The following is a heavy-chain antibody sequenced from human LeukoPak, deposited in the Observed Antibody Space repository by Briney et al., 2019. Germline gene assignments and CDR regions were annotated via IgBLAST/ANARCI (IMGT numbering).Heavy chain of an antibody. CDR2: INPSGGST. Sequence: ASVKVSCKASGYTFTSYYMHWVRQAPRQGLEWMGIINPSGGSTSYAQKFQGRVTMTRDTSTSTVYMELSSLRSDDTAVYYCARSNRVVITTFDYWGQGTLVTVSS. CDR1: GYTFTSYY. V-gene: IGHV1-46*01. D-gene: IGHD3-22*01. J-gene: IGHJ4*02. CDR3: ARSNRVVITTFDY.